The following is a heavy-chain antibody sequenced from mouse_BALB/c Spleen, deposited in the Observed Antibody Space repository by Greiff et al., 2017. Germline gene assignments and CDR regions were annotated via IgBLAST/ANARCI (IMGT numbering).Heavy chain of an antibody. CDR1: GYTFTSYW. CDR2: INPSNGRT. J-gene: IGHJ1*01. D-gene: IGHD1-1*01. V-gene: IGHV1S81*02. CDR3: ARYYSGWYFDV. Sequence: QVQLQQPGAELVKPGASVKLSCKASGYTFTSYWMHWVKQRPGQGLEWIGEINPSNGRTNYNEKFKSKATLTVDKSSSTAYMQLSSLTSEDSAVYYCARYYSGWYFDVWGAGTTVTVSS.